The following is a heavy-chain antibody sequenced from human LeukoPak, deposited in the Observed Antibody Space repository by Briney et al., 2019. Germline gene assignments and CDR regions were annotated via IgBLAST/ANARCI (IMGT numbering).Heavy chain of an antibody. V-gene: IGHV4-39*01. Sequence: SETLSLTCTVSGGSISSSSYYWGWIRQPPGKGLEWIGSIYYSGSTYYNPSLKSRVTISVDTSKNQFPLKLSSVTAADTAVYYCARLPGDDDAFDIWGQGTMVTVSS. D-gene: IGHD2-21*01. CDR3: ARLPGDDDAFDI. CDR2: IYYSGST. CDR1: GGSISSSSYY. J-gene: IGHJ3*02.